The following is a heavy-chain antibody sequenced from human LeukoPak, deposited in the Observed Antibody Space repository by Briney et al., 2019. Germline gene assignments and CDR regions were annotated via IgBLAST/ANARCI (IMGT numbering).Heavy chain of an antibody. CDR1: GFTFSSYA. J-gene: IGHJ3*02. CDR3: AKPGDLFTKAMRKNAFDI. V-gene: IGHV3-23*01. Sequence: GGSLRLSCAASGFTFSSYAMSWVRQAPGKGLEWVSAISGSGGSTYYADSVKGRFTISRDNSKNTLYLQMNSLRAEDTAVYYCAKPGDLFTKAMRKNAFDIWGQGTMVTVSS. CDR2: ISGSGGST. D-gene: IGHD5-18*01.